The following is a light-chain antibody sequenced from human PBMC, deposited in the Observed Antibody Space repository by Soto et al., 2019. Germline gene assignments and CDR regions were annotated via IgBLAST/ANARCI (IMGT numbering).Light chain of an antibody. J-gene: IGLJ2*01. CDR2: QDS. CDR1: KLGDKY. CDR3: QAWDSSSVV. Sequence: SYELTQPPSVSVSPGQTASITCSGDKLGDKYACWYQQKPGQSPVLVIYQDSKRPSGIPERFSGSNSGNTATLTIRGTQAMDEADYYCQAWDSSSVVFGGGTTLTVL. V-gene: IGLV3-1*01.